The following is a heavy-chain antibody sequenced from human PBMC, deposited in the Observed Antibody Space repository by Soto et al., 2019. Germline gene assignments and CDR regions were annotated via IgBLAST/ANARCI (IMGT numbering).Heavy chain of an antibody. CDR3: ARVHNPNILMVYAIWFDP. J-gene: IGHJ5*02. CDR1: GFTFSDYY. CDR2: ISSSGSTI. D-gene: IGHD2-8*01. Sequence: PGGSLRLSCAASGFTFSDYYMSWIRQAPGKGLEWVSYISSSGSTIYYADSVKGRFTISRDNAKNSPYLQMNSLRAEDTAVYYCARVHNPNILMVYAIWFDPWGQGTLVTVSS. V-gene: IGHV3-11*01.